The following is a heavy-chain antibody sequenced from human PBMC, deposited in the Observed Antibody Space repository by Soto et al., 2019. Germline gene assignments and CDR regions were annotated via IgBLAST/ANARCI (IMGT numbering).Heavy chain of an antibody. J-gene: IGHJ4*02. Sequence: QITLKESGPTLVKPTQTLTLTCTFSGFSLSTTGVGVGWIRQPPGKALEWPALVYWDDDKRYSPSLTSKLTITKHSSKNQVVLTMTNMDPVDTATYYCAHPGSGIFPPLFDYWGPGTLVTVSS. V-gene: IGHV2-5*02. CDR3: AHPGSGIFPPLFDY. CDR1: GFSLSTTGVG. CDR2: VYWDDDK. D-gene: IGHD3-10*01.